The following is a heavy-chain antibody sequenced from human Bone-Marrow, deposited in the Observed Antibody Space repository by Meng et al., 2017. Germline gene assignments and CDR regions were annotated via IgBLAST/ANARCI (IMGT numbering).Heavy chain of an antibody. CDR1: GFTFSSYA. Sequence: GESLKISCAASGFTFSSYAMHWVRQAPGKGLEWVAVISYDGSNKYYADSVKGRFTISRDNSKNTLYLQMSSLRAEDTAVYYCARGQYYYDSSGYYPFDYWGQGTLVTVSS. D-gene: IGHD3-22*01. V-gene: IGHV3-30*04. CDR3: ARGQYYYDSSGYYPFDY. J-gene: IGHJ4*02. CDR2: ISYDGSNK.